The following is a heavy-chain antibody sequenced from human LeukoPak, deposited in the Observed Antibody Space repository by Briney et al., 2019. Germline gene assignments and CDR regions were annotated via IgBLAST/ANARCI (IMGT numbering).Heavy chain of an antibody. CDR3: ARHGASIVVVVTGGAFDI. CDR2: IYYSGST. CDR1: GGSISSSSYY. Sequence: SETLSLTCTVSGGSISSSSYYWGWIRQPPGKGLEWFGSIYYSGSTYYNPSLKSRVTISVDTSKNQFSLKLSSVTAADTAVYYCARHGASIVVVVTGGAFDIWGQGTMVTVSS. V-gene: IGHV4-39*01. J-gene: IGHJ3*02. D-gene: IGHD3-22*01.